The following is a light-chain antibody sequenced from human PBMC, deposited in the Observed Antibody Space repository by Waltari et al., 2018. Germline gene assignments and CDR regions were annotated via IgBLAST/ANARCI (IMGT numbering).Light chain of an antibody. Sequence: QSALTQPASVSGSPGQSVTISCTGGSSDIGSYNLVSWYQQHPGNAPKLLIYEVTKRSSGVSDRCAGAKSGNTAYLTISGLQTEDEADYHCSSYGGTTTLGTLGFGGGTKLTVL. J-gene: IGLJ2*01. V-gene: IGLV2-23*02. CDR1: SSDIGSYNL. CDR3: SSYGGTTTLGTLG. CDR2: EVT.